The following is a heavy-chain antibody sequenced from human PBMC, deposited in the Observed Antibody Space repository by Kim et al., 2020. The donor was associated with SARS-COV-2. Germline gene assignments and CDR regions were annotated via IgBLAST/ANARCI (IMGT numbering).Heavy chain of an antibody. CDR3: ARRDNAFDI. V-gene: IGHV5-51*01. CDR2: SDT. Sequence: SDTGYSPSFQGQVTFSADKSISTAYLQWGSLKASDTAMYYCARRDNAFDIWGQGTMVTVSS. J-gene: IGHJ3*02.